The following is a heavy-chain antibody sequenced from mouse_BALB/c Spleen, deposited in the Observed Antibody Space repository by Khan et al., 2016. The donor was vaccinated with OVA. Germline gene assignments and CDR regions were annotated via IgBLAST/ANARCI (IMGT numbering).Heavy chain of an antibody. V-gene: IGHV2-3*01. J-gene: IGHJ4*01. D-gene: IGHD2-1*01. CDR1: GFSLTSYG. CDR3: VKQNYGTLYAMDY. Sequence: QVQLKQSGPGLVAPSQSLSITCTVSGFSLTSYGVNWVRQPPGKGLEWLGVIWGDGSTNYPSALISRLSISKDNSQSQVFLKLNSLQPDDTATYYCVKQNYGTLYAMDYWGQGTAVTVSS. CDR2: IWGDGST.